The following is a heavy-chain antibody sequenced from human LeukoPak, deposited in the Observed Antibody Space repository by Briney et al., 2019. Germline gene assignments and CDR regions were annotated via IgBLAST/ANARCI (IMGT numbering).Heavy chain of an antibody. Sequence: SETLSLTCAVYGGSFSGYYWSWIRQPPGKGLEWIGEINHSGSTNYNPSLKSRVTISVDTSKNQFSLKLGSVTAADTAVYYCARAPTNYYGSGSYYKRRWFDPWGQGTLVTVSS. V-gene: IGHV4-34*01. CDR3: ARAPTNYYGSGSYYKRRWFDP. CDR2: INHSGST. D-gene: IGHD3-10*01. J-gene: IGHJ5*02. CDR1: GGSFSGYY.